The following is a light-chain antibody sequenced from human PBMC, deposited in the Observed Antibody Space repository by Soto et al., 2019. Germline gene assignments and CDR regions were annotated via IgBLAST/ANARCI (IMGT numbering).Light chain of an antibody. Sequence: DIQMTQSPSTLSASVGDRVTITCRASQSISNRLAWYQQKPGRAPNLLIYRASNLESGVPSRFSGSGSGTEFTLTISSLQPDDYATYYGQQYNSYSWRCSQGSKVEIK. V-gene: IGKV1-5*03. CDR3: QQYNSYSWR. CDR1: QSISNR. J-gene: IGKJ1*01. CDR2: RAS.